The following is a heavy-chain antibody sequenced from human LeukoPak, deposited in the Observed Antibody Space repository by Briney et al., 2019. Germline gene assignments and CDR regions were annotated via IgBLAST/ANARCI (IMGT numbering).Heavy chain of an antibody. D-gene: IGHD3-3*01. CDR3: AREALRQRITIFGVVNDAFDI. Sequence: NASETLSLTCTVSGGSISSYYWSWIRQPAGKGLEWIGRIYTSGSTNYNPSLKSRVTMSVDTSKNQFSLKLSSVTAADTAVYYCAREALRQRITIFGVVNDAFDIWGQGTMVTVSS. CDR1: GGSISSYY. J-gene: IGHJ3*02. CDR2: IYTSGST. V-gene: IGHV4-4*07.